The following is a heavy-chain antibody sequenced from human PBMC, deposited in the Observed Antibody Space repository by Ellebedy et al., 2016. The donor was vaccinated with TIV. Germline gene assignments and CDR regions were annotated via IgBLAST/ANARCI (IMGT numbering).Heavy chain of an antibody. J-gene: IGHJ6*02. V-gene: IGHV3-48*03. CDR2: ISSSCTNK. CDR1: GFPFSSFE. D-gene: IGHD2-15*01. Sequence: GESLKISCAASGFPFSSFEFNWVRQSPGKGLEWVSYISSSCTNKYYAYSVKGRFTISRNHSKNSLYLQMNRLRAEDTAVYYCAAAHYYFYGKDVWGQGTRVTVSS. CDR3: AAAHYYFYGKDV.